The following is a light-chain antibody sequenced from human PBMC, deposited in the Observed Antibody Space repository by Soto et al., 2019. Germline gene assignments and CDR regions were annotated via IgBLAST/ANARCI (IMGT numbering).Light chain of an antibody. V-gene: IGLV2-8*01. Sequence: QSVLTQPPSASGSPGQSVTISCTGTNNDVGGYNYVSWYQQHPGKAPKLMIYEVTKRPSGVPDRFSGSKSGNTASLTVSGLQAEDEADYHCSSYADTFVVFVGGTKVTVL. CDR2: EVT. CDR3: SSYADTFVV. CDR1: NNDVGGYNY. J-gene: IGLJ2*01.